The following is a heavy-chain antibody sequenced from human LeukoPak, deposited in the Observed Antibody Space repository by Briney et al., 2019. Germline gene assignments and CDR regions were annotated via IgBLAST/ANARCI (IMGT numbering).Heavy chain of an antibody. CDR1: GGSISSYY. V-gene: IGHV4-59*01. J-gene: IGHJ5*02. CDR2: IYYSGST. Sequence: SETLSLTCTVSGGSISSYYWSWLRQPPGKGLEWIGYIYYSGSTNYNPSLKSRVTISVDTSKNQFSLKLSSVTAADTAVYYCARCSHWFDHWGQGTLVTVSS. CDR3: ARCSHWFDH. D-gene: IGHD3-10*02.